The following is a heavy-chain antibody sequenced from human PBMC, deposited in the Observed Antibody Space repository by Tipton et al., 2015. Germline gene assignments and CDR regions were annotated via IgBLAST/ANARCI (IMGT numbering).Heavy chain of an antibody. J-gene: IGHJ4*01. CDR1: GGSISGYY. D-gene: IGHD3-16*01. CDR2: IYYSGST. CDR3: ASLWGRHYFDY. V-gene: IGHV4-59*01. Sequence: TLSLTCSVSGGSISGYYWSWIRQPPGKGLEWIGYIYYSGSTNYNPSLKSRVTISVDTSKNQFSLKLSSVSAADTAVYYCASLWGRHYFDYWGQGTLVTVSS.